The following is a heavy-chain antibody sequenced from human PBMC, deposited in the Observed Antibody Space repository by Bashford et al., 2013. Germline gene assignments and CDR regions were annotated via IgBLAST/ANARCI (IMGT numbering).Heavy chain of an antibody. CDR3: ARDYGGPKPFDY. J-gene: IGHJ4*02. D-gene: IGHD4-23*01. CDR2: IKQDGSEK. V-gene: IGHV3-7*03. Sequence: VRQAPGKGLEWVANIKQDGSEKSYVDSVKGRFTISRDNAKNSLYLQMNSLRAEDTAVYYCARDYGGPKPFDYWGQGTLVTVSS.